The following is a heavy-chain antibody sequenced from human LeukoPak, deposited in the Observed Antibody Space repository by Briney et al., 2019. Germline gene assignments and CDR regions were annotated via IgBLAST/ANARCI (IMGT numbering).Heavy chain of an antibody. D-gene: IGHD6-19*01. CDR1: GGSISSSSYY. J-gene: IGHJ4*02. CDR2: IYYSGST. V-gene: IGHV4-39*07. Sequence: SETLSLTCTVSGGSISSSSYYWGWIRQPPGKGLEWIGSIYYSGSTYYNPSLKSRVTISVDTSKNQFSLKLSSVTAADTAVYYCASTRLGRYFDYWGQGTLVTVSS. CDR3: ASTRLGRYFDY.